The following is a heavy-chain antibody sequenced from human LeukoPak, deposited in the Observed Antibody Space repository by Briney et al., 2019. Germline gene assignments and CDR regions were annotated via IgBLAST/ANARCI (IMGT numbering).Heavy chain of an antibody. CDR1: GFTFSSYA. Sequence: GGSLRLSCAASGFTFSSYAMSWVRQAPGKGLEWVSAISGSGGSTYYADSVKGRFTISRDNSKNTLYLQMNSLRAEDTAVYYCAKTRYYDSSGLGQHWGQGTLVTVSS. CDR3: AKTRYYDSSGLGQH. J-gene: IGHJ1*01. CDR2: ISGSGGST. V-gene: IGHV3-23*01. D-gene: IGHD3-22*01.